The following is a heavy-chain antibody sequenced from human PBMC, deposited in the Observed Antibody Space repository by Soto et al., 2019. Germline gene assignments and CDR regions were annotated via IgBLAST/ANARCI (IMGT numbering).Heavy chain of an antibody. Sequence: QVQLVESGGGVVQTGTSLRISCAASGFAFSTYAMHWVRQAPGRGLERVAVIWHDGSNTKYADFVKGRFTVSKDDSKSTLYLQMDSLTAQDTAVYYCARDHWSILSCGGDCHSMDYWGQGTRVTVSS. D-gene: IGHD2-21*02. J-gene: IGHJ4*02. V-gene: IGHV3-33*01. CDR1: GFAFSTYA. CDR3: ARDHWSILSCGGDCHSMDY. CDR2: IWHDGSNT.